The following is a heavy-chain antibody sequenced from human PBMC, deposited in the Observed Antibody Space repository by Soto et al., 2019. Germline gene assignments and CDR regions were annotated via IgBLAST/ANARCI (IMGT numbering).Heavy chain of an antibody. D-gene: IGHD3-9*01. V-gene: IGHV4-39*01. CDR3: VSGTSFYDVLTGYYVDRWFAP. CDR1: GDSTTSDAYY. J-gene: IGHJ5*02. Sequence: QLQLRESGPGLVKPSETLSLTCSVSGDSTTSDAYYWRWIRQPPGKGLEWLGRIYYSGYTYSNPCLKSRVTISVDRSGNQVSLNLRSVTAADTAVYYCVSGTSFYDVLTGYYVDRWFAPWGQGTLVSVSS. CDR2: IYYSGYT.